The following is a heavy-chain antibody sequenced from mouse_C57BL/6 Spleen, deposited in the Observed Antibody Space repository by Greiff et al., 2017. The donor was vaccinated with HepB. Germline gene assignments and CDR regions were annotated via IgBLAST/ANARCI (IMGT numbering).Heavy chain of an antibody. V-gene: IGHV1-15*01. CDR2: IDPETGGT. Sequence: VQWVESGAELVRPGASVTLSCKASGYTFTDYEMHWVKQTPVHGLEWIGAIDPETGGTAYNQKFKGKAILTADKSSSTAYMELRSLTSEDSAVYYCTRRVSWFAYWGQGTLVTVSA. CDR1: GYTFTDYE. D-gene: IGHD2-10*02. CDR3: TRRVSWFAY. J-gene: IGHJ3*01.